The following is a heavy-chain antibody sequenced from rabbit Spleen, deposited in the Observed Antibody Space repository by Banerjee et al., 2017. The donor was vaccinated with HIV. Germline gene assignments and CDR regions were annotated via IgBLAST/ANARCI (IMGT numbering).Heavy chain of an antibody. CDR3: ARDLVAVIGWNFNL. V-gene: IGHV1S40*01. CDR1: AVFFFSSNS. Sequence: QALVVSAGELVVHGGSPLLLCSASAVFFFSSNSMCWGGQAAGKGLVWLAGIVTGSSGFTFFATWAKGRFTRSKTSSTTVTLQMTRLTAADTATYFCARDLVAVIGWNFNLWGPGTLVTVS. D-gene: IGHD1-1*01. J-gene: IGHJ4*01. CDR2: IVTGSSGFT.